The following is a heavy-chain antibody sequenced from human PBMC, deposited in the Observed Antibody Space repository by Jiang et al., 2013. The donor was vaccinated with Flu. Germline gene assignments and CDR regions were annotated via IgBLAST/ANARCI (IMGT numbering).Heavy chain of an antibody. V-gene: IGHV4-59*08. J-gene: IGHJ3*02. CDR1: GASISSYY. CDR3: ARHGGVVVGTGKDVFDI. CDR2: IYYSGST. D-gene: IGHD2-15*01. Sequence: GPGLVNPSETLSLTCTVSGASISSYYWSWIRQPPGKGLEWIAYIYYSGSTNYIPSLKNRVTISIDTSKNQFSLKLTSVTAADTAIYYCARHGGVVVGTGKDVFDIWGQGTMVTVSS.